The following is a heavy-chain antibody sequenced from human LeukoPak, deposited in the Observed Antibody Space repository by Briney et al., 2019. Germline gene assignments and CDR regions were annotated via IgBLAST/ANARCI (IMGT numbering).Heavy chain of an antibody. J-gene: IGHJ4*02. CDR2: IYTSGST. CDR3: ARVLQSNYVDY. CDR1: GGSISSGSYY. V-gene: IGHV4-61*02. Sequence: SETLSLTCTVSGGSISSGSYYWSWIRQPAGKGLEWIGRIYTSGSTNYNPSLKSRDTISVDTSKNQFSLKLSSVTAADTAVYYCARVLQSNYVDYWGQGTLVTVSS. D-gene: IGHD4-11*01.